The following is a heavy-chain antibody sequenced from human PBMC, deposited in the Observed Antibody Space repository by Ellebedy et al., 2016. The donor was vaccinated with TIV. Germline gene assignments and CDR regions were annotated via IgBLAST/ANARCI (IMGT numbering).Heavy chain of an antibody. CDR3: AREEVAGEWFDP. V-gene: IGHV4-39*01. Sequence: MPSETLSLTCGVSGGSVSNTRYYWAWLRQPPGKGLEWIGSVYYSGSPYYNPSFKSRVTLSADTSKNQFSLNLRTVTAADTAVYYCAREEVAGEWFDPWGQGTLVTVSS. J-gene: IGHJ5*02. CDR1: GGSVSNTRYY. CDR2: VYYSGSP. D-gene: IGHD5-12*01.